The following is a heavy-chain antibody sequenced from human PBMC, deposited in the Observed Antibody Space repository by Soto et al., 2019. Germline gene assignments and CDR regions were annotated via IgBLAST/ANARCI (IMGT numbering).Heavy chain of an antibody. D-gene: IGHD4-17*01. V-gene: IGHV1-24*01. Sequence: QVQLVQSGAEVKKPGASVKVSCKVSGYTLTELSMHWVRQAPGKGLEWMGGFDPEDGETIYAQKFQGRVTXXEXTXKDTADMELSSLRSEDTAVYYCATYDGDYGGHWFDPWGQGTLVTVSS. J-gene: IGHJ5*02. CDR2: FDPEDGET. CDR1: GYTLTELS. CDR3: ATYDGDYGGHWFDP.